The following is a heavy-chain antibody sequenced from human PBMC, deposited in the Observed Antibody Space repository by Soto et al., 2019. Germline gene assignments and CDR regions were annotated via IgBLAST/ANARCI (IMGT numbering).Heavy chain of an antibody. CDR1: GGSISSYD. V-gene: IGHV4-59*01. J-gene: IGHJ3*02. CDR3: ARRYGSAFDI. Sequence: SETLSLTCTVAGGSISSYDGSWIRQPPGKGLEWIGYIYYSGSTNYNPSLKSRVTISVDTSKNQFSLKLSSVTAADTAVYYCARRYGSAFDIWGQGTMVTVSS. D-gene: IGHD3-10*01. CDR2: IYYSGST.